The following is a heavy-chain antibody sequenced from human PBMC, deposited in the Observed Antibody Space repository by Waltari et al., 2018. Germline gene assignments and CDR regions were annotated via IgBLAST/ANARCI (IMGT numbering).Heavy chain of an antibody. CDR2: IYYSGST. CDR1: GGSISCYY. D-gene: IGHD3-22*01. J-gene: IGHJ3*02. V-gene: IGHV4-59*01. CDR3: ARDTGSGYYGDAFDI. Sequence: QVQLQESGPGLVKPSQTLSLTCTVPGGSISCYYWRWIRQPPGKGLEWIGYIYYSGSTNYNPSLKSRVTISVDTSKNQFSLKLSSVTAADTAVYYCARDTGSGYYGDAFDIWGQGTMVTVSS.